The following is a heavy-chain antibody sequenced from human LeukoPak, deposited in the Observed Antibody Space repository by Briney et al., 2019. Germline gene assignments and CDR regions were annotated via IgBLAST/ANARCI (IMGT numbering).Heavy chain of an antibody. J-gene: IGHJ6*02. D-gene: IGHD5-12*01. Sequence: SETLSLTCTVSGGSISGYYWSWIRQPPGKGLEWIGYIYDSGSTNYNPSLKSRVTISVDTSKNQFSLKLSSVTAADTAVYYCARGGRCYDSFYYYGMDVWGQGTTVTVSS. V-gene: IGHV4-59*01. CDR1: GGSISGYY. CDR3: ARGGRCYDSFYYYGMDV. CDR2: IYDSGST.